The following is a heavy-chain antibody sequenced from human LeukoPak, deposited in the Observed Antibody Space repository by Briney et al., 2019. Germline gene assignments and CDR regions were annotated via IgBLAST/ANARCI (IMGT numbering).Heavy chain of an antibody. Sequence: GGSLRLSCAASGFTFSSYEMNWVRQAPGKGLEWVSYISSSGSTIYYADSVRGRFTISRDNSRNTLYLQMNSLRAEDTAVYYCAKDDRWLQFCCWGQGTLVTVSA. D-gene: IGHD6-19*01. J-gene: IGHJ4*02. CDR1: GFTFSSYE. V-gene: IGHV3-48*03. CDR2: ISSSGSTI. CDR3: AKDDRWLQFCC.